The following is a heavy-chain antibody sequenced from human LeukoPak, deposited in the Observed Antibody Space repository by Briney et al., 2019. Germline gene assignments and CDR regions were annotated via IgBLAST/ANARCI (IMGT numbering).Heavy chain of an antibody. Sequence: SVKVSCKASGGTFGSYAISWVRQAPGQGLEWMGGIIPIFGTANYAQKFQGRVTITADESTSTAYMELSSLRSGDTAVYYCARGRGYSGYDPPYYFDYWGQGTLVTVSS. V-gene: IGHV1-69*01. CDR1: GGTFGSYA. J-gene: IGHJ4*02. D-gene: IGHD5-12*01. CDR2: IIPIFGTA. CDR3: ARGRGYSGYDPPYYFDY.